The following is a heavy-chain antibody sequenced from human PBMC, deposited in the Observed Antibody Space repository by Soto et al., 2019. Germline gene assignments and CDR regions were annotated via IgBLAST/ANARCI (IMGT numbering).Heavy chain of an antibody. CDR3: ARGGSLYWYFDL. J-gene: IGHJ2*01. D-gene: IGHD1-26*01. CDR1: GYTFTSYA. CDR2: INAGNGNT. V-gene: IGHV1-3*01. Sequence: ASLKVSCKASGYTFTSYAMHWVRQAPGQRLEWMGWINAGNGNTKYSQKFQGRVTITRDTSASTAYMELSSLRSEDTAVYYCARGGSLYWYFDLWGRGTLVTVSS.